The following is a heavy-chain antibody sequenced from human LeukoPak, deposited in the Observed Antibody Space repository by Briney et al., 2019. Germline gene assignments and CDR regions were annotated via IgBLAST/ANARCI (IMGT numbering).Heavy chain of an antibody. D-gene: IGHD4-23*01. Sequence: SETLSLTCTVSGGSISSSSYYWGWIRQPPGKGLEWIGCIYYSGRTYYNPSLKRRVTISVDTSKNQFSLKLSSVTAADTAVYYCARDHVVTPLNYWGQGTLVSVSS. J-gene: IGHJ4*02. CDR1: GGSISSSSYY. V-gene: IGHV4-39*07. CDR3: ARDHVVTPLNY. CDR2: IYYSGRT.